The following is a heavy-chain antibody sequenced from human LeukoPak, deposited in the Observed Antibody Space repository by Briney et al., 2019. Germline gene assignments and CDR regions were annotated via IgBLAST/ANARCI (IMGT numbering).Heavy chain of an antibody. CDR2: IGGTGNT. Sequence: GGSLRLSCAASGFTFSDYALIWVRQAPGKGLEWSSAIGGTGNTYYADSVKGRFTIFRDNSKNTVYLQMNSLRAEDTALYYCGKDPNGDYVGAFDFWGQGTMVTVSS. V-gene: IGHV3-23*01. J-gene: IGHJ3*01. CDR3: GKDPNGDYVGAFDF. CDR1: GFTFSDYA. D-gene: IGHD4-17*01.